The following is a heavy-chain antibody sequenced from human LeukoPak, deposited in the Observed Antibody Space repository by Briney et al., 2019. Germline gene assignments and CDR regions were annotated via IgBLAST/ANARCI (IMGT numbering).Heavy chain of an antibody. J-gene: IGHJ4*02. Sequence: SETLSLTCTVSGGSILSSFDYWGWIRQPPGKGLEWIGSVYYSGATYNSPSLRSRVTISVDTSKNYFSLRLTSVTAADTATYYCATIRGYSYGYIRGFDYWGQGTLVTVSS. CDR3: ATIRGYSYGYIRGFDY. V-gene: IGHV4-39*02. CDR1: GGSILSSFDY. D-gene: IGHD5-18*01. CDR2: VYYSGAT.